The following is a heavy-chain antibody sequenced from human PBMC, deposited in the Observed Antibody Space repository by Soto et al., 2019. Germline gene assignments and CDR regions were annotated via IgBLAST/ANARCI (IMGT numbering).Heavy chain of an antibody. CDR3: AKDIAYGVYYGMDV. D-gene: IGHD4-17*01. J-gene: IGHJ6*02. CDR2: ISTSSRTT. Sequence: GGSLRLSCAASGFTFSSYSMNWVRQAPGKGLEWLSYISTSSRTTYYADSVKGRFTISRDNAKNSLYLQMNSLRAEDTALYYCAKDIAYGVYYGMDVWGQGTTVTVSS. V-gene: IGHV3-48*04. CDR1: GFTFSSYS.